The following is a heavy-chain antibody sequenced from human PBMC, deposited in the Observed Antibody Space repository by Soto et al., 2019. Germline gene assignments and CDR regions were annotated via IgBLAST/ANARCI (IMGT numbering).Heavy chain of an antibody. CDR2: IYYSGST. V-gene: IGHV4-59*01. D-gene: IGHD4-4*01. J-gene: IGHJ6*02. CDR3: ARDGDGRMTTNPYYYNGMDV. Sequence: SETLSLTCTVSGGSISIFYWSWIRQPPGKGLEWIGHIYYSGSTNYNPSLKSRVTISLDTSNYQFSLKLSSVTAADTAVYYCARDGDGRMTTNPYYYNGMDVWGPGTTVTVSS. CDR1: GGSISIFY.